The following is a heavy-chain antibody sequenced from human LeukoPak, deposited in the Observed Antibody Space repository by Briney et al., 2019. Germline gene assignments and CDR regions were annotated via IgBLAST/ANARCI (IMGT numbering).Heavy chain of an antibody. V-gene: IGHV3-7*03. Sequence: GGFLRLSCAASGFSFSNYWMSWVRQVPGKGLEWVANIKQDGSEKYCVDSVKGRFTISRDNAKNSLYLQMNSLRAEDTAIYYCARDKIVGATNFDYWGQGTLVTVSS. J-gene: IGHJ4*02. D-gene: IGHD1-26*01. CDR2: IKQDGSEK. CDR1: GFSFSNYW. CDR3: ARDKIVGATNFDY.